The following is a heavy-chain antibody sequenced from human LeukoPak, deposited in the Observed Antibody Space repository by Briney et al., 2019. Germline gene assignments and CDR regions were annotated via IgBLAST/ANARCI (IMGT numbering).Heavy chain of an antibody. J-gene: IGHJ4*02. V-gene: IGHV4-30-4*01. CDR3: ARVYYGSGSYPNFDY. D-gene: IGHD3-10*01. CDR1: GGSISSGDYY. Sequence: PSQTLSLTCTVSGGSISSGDYYWSWVRQPPGKGLEWIGYIYYSGSTHYNPSLKSRVTISVDTSKNQFSLKLSSVTAADTAVYYCARVYYGSGSYPNFDYWGQGTLVTVSS. CDR2: IYYSGST.